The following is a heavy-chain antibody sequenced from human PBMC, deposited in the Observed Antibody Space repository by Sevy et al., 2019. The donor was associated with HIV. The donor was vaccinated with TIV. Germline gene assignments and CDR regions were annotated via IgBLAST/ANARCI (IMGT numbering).Heavy chain of an antibody. CDR1: GATFGSSG. D-gene: IGHD2-21*02. V-gene: IGHV1-69*13. J-gene: IGHJ3*01. Sequence: ASVKVSCKASGATFGSSGIIWVRQAPGEGLEWMGGIIPIFGTTDYVQRFHGRVTITADESTSTVYMELRSLKSEDTAVYFCARRMMTPMHAFDVWGHGTMVTVSS. CDR2: IIPIFGTT. CDR3: ARRMMTPMHAFDV.